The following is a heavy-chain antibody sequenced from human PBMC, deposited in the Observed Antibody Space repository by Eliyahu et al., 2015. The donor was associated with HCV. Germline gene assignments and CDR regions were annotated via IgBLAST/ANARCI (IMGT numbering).Heavy chain of an antibody. CDR2: IKSKTDGGTT. Sequence: EVQLVESGGGLVKPGGSLRLSCXASGFTFSNAWMXWVRQAPGKGLEWVGRIKSKTDGGTTDYAAPVKGRFTISRDDSKNTLYLQMNSLKTEDTAVYYCTTLVGATRWFDPWGQGTLVTVSS. J-gene: IGHJ5*02. CDR3: TTLVGATRWFDP. CDR1: GFTFSNAW. D-gene: IGHD1-26*01. V-gene: IGHV3-15*01.